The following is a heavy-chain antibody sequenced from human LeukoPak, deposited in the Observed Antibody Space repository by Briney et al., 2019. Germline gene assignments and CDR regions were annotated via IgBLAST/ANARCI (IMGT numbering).Heavy chain of an antibody. CDR2: IYYSGST. D-gene: IGHD3-10*01. CDR3: ARGVIEFGELSPTYYFDY. J-gene: IGHJ4*02. Sequence: PSETLSLTCTVSGGSISDAAYYWSWIRQHPGEGLKWIGYIYYSGSTSYNLSLKSRVTISVDTSKNQFSLKLTSVTAADTAVYYCARGVIEFGELSPTYYFDYWGQGTLVTVSS. CDR1: GGSISDAAYY. V-gene: IGHV4-31*03.